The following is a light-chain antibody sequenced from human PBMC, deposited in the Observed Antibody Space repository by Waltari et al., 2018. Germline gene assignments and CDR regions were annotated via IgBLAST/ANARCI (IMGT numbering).Light chain of an antibody. J-gene: IGLJ1*01. CDR2: EVS. Sequence: QSALTQPASVSGSPGQSTPIPCSGTDSDVGAYALFSWYQQHPGKAPLHIIYEVSTRPSGISNRFSASKSGNTASLTISGLQAEDEADYYCSSYTTSSAPGVFGTGTRVTVL. CDR3: SSYTTSSAPGV. CDR1: DSDVGAYAL. V-gene: IGLV2-14*01.